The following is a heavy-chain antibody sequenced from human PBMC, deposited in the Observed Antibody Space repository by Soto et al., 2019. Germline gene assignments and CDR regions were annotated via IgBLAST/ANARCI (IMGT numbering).Heavy chain of an antibody. CDR2: ISESGDRT. D-gene: IGHD3-10*01. CDR1: GLTFPSHA. J-gene: IGHJ4*02. V-gene: IGHV3-23*01. Sequence: QLLQSGGDLVQPGGSLRLSCAASGLTFPSHAMTWARQAPGKGLEWVSTISESGDRTFYADSVKDRFTISRDNSKYTLFLHLSSLRVEDTAVYYCVPGSSGGGGEDYWGQGSLVTVSS. CDR3: VPGSSGGGGEDY.